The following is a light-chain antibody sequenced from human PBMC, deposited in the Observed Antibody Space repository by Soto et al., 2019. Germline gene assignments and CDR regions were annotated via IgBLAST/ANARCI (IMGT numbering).Light chain of an antibody. V-gene: IGKV1-5*03. CDR2: KAS. CDR1: QSISSW. CDR3: QQYNSYRYT. J-gene: IGKJ2*01. Sequence: DIQMTQSPSTLSASVGDRVTITCRASQSISSWLAWYQQKPGKAPKLLIYKASSLEGGIPSRFSGSGSETEFTLTISSLQTEDFATYYCQQYNSYRYTFGQGTKLEIK.